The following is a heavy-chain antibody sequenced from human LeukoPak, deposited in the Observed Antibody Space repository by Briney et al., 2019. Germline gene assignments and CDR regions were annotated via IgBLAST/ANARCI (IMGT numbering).Heavy chain of an antibody. CDR1: GGSISSSSYY. J-gene: IGHJ4*02. Sequence: SETLSLTCTVSGGSISSSSYYWSWIRQPPGKGLEWIGYIYYSGSTNYNPSLKSRVTISVDTSKNQFSLKLSSVTAADTAVYYCAGEYYYDSSGYYYFDYWGQGTLVTVSS. V-gene: IGHV4-61*01. CDR2: IYYSGST. D-gene: IGHD3-22*01. CDR3: AGEYYYDSSGYYYFDY.